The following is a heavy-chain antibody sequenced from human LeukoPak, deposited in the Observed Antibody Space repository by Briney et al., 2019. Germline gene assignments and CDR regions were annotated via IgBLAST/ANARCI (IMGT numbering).Heavy chain of an antibody. D-gene: IGHD3-10*01. CDR2: ISGSGGST. Sequence: GGSLRLSCATSGFTLSSYSMNWVRQAPGKGLEWVSAISGSGGSTYYADSVKGRFTISRDNSKNTLYLQMNSLRAEDTAVYYCAKVMTRTMVRGVPPSDYWGQGTLVTVSS. CDR1: GFTLSSYS. V-gene: IGHV3-23*01. J-gene: IGHJ4*02. CDR3: AKVMTRTMVRGVPPSDY.